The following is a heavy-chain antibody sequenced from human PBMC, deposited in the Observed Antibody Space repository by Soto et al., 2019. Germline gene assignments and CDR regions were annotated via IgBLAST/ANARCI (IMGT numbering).Heavy chain of an antibody. CDR3: AILNKNDYRDY. V-gene: IGHV1-69*13. J-gene: IGHJ4*02. Sequence: AASVKVSCKASGGTFSSYAISWVRQAPGQGLEWMGGIIPIFGTANYAQKFQGRVTITADESTSTAYMELSSLRSEDTAVYYCAILNKNDYRDYWGQGTLVTSPQ. CDR2: IIPIFGTA. CDR1: GGTFSSYA.